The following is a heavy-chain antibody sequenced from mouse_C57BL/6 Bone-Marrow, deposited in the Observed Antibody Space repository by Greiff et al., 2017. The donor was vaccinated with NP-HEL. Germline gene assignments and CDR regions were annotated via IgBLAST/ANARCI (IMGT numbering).Heavy chain of an antibody. Sequence: VHLVESGPGLVQPSQSLSITCTVSGFSLTSYGVHWVRQSPGKGLEWLGVIWSGGSTDYNAAFISRLSISKDNSKSQVFFKMNSLQADDTAIYYCASLITTAGAMDYWGQGTSVTVSS. J-gene: IGHJ4*01. CDR1: GFSLTSYG. CDR2: IWSGGST. CDR3: ASLITTAGAMDY. V-gene: IGHV2-2*01. D-gene: IGHD1-1*01.